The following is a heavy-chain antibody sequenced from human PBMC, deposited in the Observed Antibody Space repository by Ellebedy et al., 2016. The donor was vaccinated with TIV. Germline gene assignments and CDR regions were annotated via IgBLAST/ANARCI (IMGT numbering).Heavy chain of an antibody. CDR3: ARCVVAHAAFDI. J-gene: IGHJ3*02. CDR2: ISGSLSYI. Sequence: PGGSLRLSCAAPGFTFSTYSMNWVRQAQGKGLEWVSSISGSLSYIYYADSVKDRFTISRDNAKNSLYLHMNSLRGEDTAVYYCARCVVAHAAFDIWGQGTMVAVSS. CDR1: GFTFSTYS. V-gene: IGHV3-21*01. D-gene: IGHD2-15*01.